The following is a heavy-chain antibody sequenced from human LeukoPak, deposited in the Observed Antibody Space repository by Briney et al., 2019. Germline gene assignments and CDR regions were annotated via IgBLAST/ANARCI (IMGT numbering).Heavy chain of an antibody. CDR1: GDSISSGDFY. Sequence: SETLSLTCTVSGDSISSGDFYWSWIRQPAGKGLEWIGRFYTSGSTNYNPSLKSRVTISVDTSKNQFSLKLSSVTAADTAVYYCARDLPSYYFDYWGQGTLVTVSS. J-gene: IGHJ4*02. V-gene: IGHV4-61*02. CDR3: ARDLPSYYFDY. CDR2: FYTSGST.